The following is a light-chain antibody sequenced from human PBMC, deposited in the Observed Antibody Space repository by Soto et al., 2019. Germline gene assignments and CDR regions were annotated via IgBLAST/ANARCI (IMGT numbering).Light chain of an antibody. CDR3: CAYAGKV. Sequence: QSALTQPASVSGSPGQSITISCTGTSSDVGSYNLVSWYQQHPGKAPKLMIYEGSKRPSGVFNRFSGSKSGNTASLTISGLQAEDDADYYCCAYAGKVFGGGTKLTVL. V-gene: IGLV2-23*01. J-gene: IGLJ2*01. CDR1: SSDVGSYNL. CDR2: EGS.